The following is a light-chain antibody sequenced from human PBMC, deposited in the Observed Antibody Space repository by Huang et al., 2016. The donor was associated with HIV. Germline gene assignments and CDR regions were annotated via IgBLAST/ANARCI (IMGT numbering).Light chain of an antibody. Sequence: EIVLTQSPATLSLSPGERATLSCRASQSVSSYLAWYQQKPGQAPSLLVYEASSRANGIPDRFSGSGSGTDFTLTISSLEPEDFAVYYCQQRSNWPRTFGQGTKVEIK. CDR2: EAS. CDR3: QQRSNWPRT. J-gene: IGKJ1*01. CDR1: QSVSSY. V-gene: IGKV3-11*01.